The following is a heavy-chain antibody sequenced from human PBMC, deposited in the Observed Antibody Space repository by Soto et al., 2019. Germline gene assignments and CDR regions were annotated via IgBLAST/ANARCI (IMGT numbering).Heavy chain of an antibody. Sequence: GASVKVSCKASGGTFSSYAISWVRQAPGQGLEWMGGIIPIFGTAHYAQKFQGRVTITADESTSTAYMELSSLRSEDTAVYYCARGQRYGSTRYPYYYYGMDVWGQGTTVTVSS. D-gene: IGHD2-2*01. V-gene: IGHV1-69*13. J-gene: IGHJ6*02. CDR2: IIPIFGTA. CDR3: ARGQRYGSTRYPYYYYGMDV. CDR1: GGTFSSYA.